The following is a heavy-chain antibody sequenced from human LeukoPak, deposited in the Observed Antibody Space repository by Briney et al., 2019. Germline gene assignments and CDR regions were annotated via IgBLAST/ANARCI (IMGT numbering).Heavy chain of an antibody. V-gene: IGHV4-39*01. J-gene: IGHJ5*02. Sequence: SETLSLTCTVSGGSISSSNYYWGWIRQPPGKGLGWIGSIYYSGSTYYNPSLKSRVPISVDTSKNQFSLKLSSVTAADTAVYYCARLDGYCSGGSCYSVSFVDPWGQGTLVTVSS. CDR1: GGSISSSNYY. CDR3: ARLDGYCSGGSCYSVSFVDP. D-gene: IGHD2-15*01. CDR2: IYYSGST.